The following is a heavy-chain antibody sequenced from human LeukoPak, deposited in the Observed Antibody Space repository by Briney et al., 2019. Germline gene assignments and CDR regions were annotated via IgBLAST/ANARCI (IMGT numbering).Heavy chain of an antibody. CDR1: DYSINSGHY. CDR3: ARHASPDIVIVPAATFDY. J-gene: IGHJ4*02. V-gene: IGHV4-38-2*01. Sequence: PSETLSLTCAVSDYSINSGHYWGWIRQPPGKGLEWIGSIYHSGRTYYNPSLKSRVTTSVDTSKNQFSLKLTSVTAADTAVYYRARHASPDIVIVPAATFDYWGQGTLVTVSS. D-gene: IGHD2-2*01. CDR2: IYHSGRT.